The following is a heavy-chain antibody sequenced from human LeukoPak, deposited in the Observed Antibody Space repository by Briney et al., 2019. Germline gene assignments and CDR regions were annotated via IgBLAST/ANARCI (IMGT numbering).Heavy chain of an antibody. CDR3: AREEGVVVVTATDAFDI. CDR1: GYTFTSYD. V-gene: IGHV1-8*01. J-gene: IGHJ3*02. Sequence: ASVKVSCKASGYTFTSYDINWVRQAPGQGLEWMGWMNPNSANTGYAQKFQGRVTMTRNTSISTAYMELRSLRSDDTAVYYCAREEGVVVVTATDAFDIWGQGTMVTVSS. D-gene: IGHD2-15*01. CDR2: MNPNSANT.